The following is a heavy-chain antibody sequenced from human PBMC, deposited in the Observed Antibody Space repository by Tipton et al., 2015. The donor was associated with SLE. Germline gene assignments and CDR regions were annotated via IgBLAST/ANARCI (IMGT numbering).Heavy chain of an antibody. Sequence: TLSLTCTVSGDSISNYYWSWIRQPAGKGLEWIGRIYLSGNTDYNPSLKRRVTMSVDTSKSQFSLRLSSVTAADTAVYYCARDKTGGYYDFDYWGQGTLVTVSS. CDR1: GDSISNYY. V-gene: IGHV4-4*07. CDR3: ARDKTGGYYDFDY. J-gene: IGHJ4*02. CDR2: IYLSGNT. D-gene: IGHD5-12*01.